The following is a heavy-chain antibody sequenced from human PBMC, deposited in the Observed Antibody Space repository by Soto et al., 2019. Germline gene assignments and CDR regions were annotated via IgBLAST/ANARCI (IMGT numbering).Heavy chain of an antibody. CDR1: GGSISSYY. Sequence: SETLSLTCTVSGGSISSYYWSWIRQPPGKGLEWIGYIYYSGSTNYNPSLKSRVTISVDTSKNHFSLKLSSVTAADTAVYYCARDLGPQRAYTYGCTYWGQGTLVTVSS. V-gene: IGHV4-59*12. J-gene: IGHJ4*02. CDR2: IYYSGST. CDR3: ARDLGPQRAYTYGCTY. D-gene: IGHD5-18*01.